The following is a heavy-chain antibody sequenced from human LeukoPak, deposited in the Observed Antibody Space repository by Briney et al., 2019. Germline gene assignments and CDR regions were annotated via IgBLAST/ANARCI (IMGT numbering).Heavy chain of an antibody. CDR2: ISGSGGST. V-gene: IGHV3-23*01. CDR1: GFTFSTYA. D-gene: IGHD3-3*01. J-gene: IGHJ4*02. Sequence: GGSLRLSCAASGFTFSTYAMRWVRQAPGKGLEWVSAISGSGGSTYYADSVKGRFTISRDNSKNTLYLQMNSLRAEDTAVYYCAKNSFYDFWSGYHFYYWGQGTLVTVSS. CDR3: AKNSFYDFWSGYHFYY.